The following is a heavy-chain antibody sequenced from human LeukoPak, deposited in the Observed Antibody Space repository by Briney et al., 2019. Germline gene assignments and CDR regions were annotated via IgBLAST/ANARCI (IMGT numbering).Heavy chain of an antibody. CDR1: GYTFTTYG. J-gene: IGHJ4*02. Sequence: GASVKVSCKASGYTFTTYGISWVRQAPGQGLEWMGWTSAYNGNTNYAQKVQGRVTMTTDTSPSTAYMELRSLRSDDTAVYYCARAVPATAIGRFDYWGQGTLVTVSS. D-gene: IGHD2-2*01. CDR3: ARAVPATAIGRFDY. CDR2: TSAYNGNT. V-gene: IGHV1-18*01.